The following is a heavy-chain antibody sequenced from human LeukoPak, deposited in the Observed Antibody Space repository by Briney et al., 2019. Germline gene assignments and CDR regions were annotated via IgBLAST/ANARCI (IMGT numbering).Heavy chain of an antibody. CDR2: TYPGDSET. D-gene: IGHD2-2*01. CDR3: ARLASIVVDGTFDC. J-gene: IGHJ4*02. V-gene: IGHV5-51*01. CDR1: GYNFTIYR. Sequence: GQSLKISCQGSGYNFTIYRIAWVRQLPAQALDWMGITYPGDSETRYSPSFQGQVTISADKSTSTAYLQWSSLKASDTAMYYCARLASIVVDGTFDCWGQGTLVTVSS.